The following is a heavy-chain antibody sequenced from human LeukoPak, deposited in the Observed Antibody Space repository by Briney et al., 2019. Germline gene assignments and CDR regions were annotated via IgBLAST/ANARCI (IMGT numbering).Heavy chain of an antibody. CDR1: GYTFTSYA. D-gene: IGHD4-17*01. Sequence: ASVKVSCKASGYTFTSYAMHWVRQAPGQRPEWMGWINAGNDYTKYSQKFQGRVTITRDTSANTAYMELSSLRSEDTAVYYCTRGEDYGDYRFWGQGSLVTVSS. J-gene: IGHJ1*01. V-gene: IGHV1-3*01. CDR3: TRGEDYGDYRF. CDR2: INAGNDYT.